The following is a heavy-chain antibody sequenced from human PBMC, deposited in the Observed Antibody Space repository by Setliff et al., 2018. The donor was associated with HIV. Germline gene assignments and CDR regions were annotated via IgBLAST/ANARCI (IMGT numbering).Heavy chain of an antibody. D-gene: IGHD1-26*01. CDR2: IYSSGST. CDR1: GGSTSTSGYY. V-gene: IGHV4-39*01. Sequence: SETLSLTCTVSGGSTSTSGYYWGWIRQPPGKGREWIGSIYSSGSTYYNPSLKSRVIISVDLPNNQFSLKLHSVTAADTAVYYCASGEDSGSYGEPFNSWGQGALVTVSS. J-gene: IGHJ4*02. CDR3: ASGEDSGSYGEPFNS.